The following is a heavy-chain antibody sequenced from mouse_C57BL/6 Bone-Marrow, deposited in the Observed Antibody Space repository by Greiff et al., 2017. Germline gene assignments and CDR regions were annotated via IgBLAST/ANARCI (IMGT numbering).Heavy chain of an antibody. J-gene: IGHJ3*01. CDR1: GFNIKDDY. CDR3: TTVWRFAY. CDR2: IDPENGDT. V-gene: IGHV14-4*01. Sequence: VHVKQSGAELVRPGASVKLSCTASGFNIKDDYMHWVKQRPEQGLEWIGWIDPENGDTEYASKFQGKATITADTSSNTAYLQLSSLTSEDTAVYYCTTVWRFAYWGQGTLVTVSA.